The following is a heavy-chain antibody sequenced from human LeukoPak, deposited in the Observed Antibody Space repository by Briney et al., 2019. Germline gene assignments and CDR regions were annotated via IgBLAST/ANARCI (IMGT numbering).Heavy chain of an antibody. CDR1: GFTFTNAW. Sequence: GRSLRLSCAASGFTFTNAWMSWVRQAPGKGLEWVGRIKSNADGGTTDYAAPVKGRFTISRDDSKNTLYLQMNSLKTEDTAVYYCTTDYLGRDWGQGTLVTVSS. CDR2: IKSNADGGTT. CDR3: TTDYLGRD. D-gene: IGHD2/OR15-2a*01. J-gene: IGHJ4*02. V-gene: IGHV3-15*01.